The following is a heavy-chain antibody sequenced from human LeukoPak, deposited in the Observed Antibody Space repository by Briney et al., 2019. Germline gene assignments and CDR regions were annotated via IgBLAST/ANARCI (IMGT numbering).Heavy chain of an antibody. D-gene: IGHD3-22*01. V-gene: IGHV3-21*01. J-gene: IGHJ4*02. CDR2: ISSSSSYI. Sequence: PGGSLRLSCAASGFTFSSYSMNWVRQAPGKGLEWVSSISSSSSYIYYADSVKGRFTISRDNAKNSLYLQMNSLRAEDTAVYYCARDFDYYDSSGYLSYFDYWGQGTLVTVSS. CDR3: ARDFDYYDSSGYLSYFDY. CDR1: GFTFSSYS.